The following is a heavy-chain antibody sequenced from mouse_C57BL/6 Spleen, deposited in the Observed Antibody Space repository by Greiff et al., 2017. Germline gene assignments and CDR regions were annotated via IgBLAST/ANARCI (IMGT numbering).Heavy chain of an antibody. V-gene: IGHV1-54*01. J-gene: IGHJ3*01. Sequence: QVQLQQSGAELVRPGTSVKVSCKASGYAFTNYLIEWVKQRPGQGLEWIGVINPGSGGTNYNEKFKGKATLTADKSSSTAYMQLSSLTSEDSAVYFCAREINYGIAYWGQGTLVTVSA. CDR2: INPGSGGT. CDR1: GYAFTNYL. D-gene: IGHD1-1*01. CDR3: AREINYGIAY.